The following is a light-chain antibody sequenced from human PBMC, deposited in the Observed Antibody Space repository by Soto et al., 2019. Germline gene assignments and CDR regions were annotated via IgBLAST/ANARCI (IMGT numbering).Light chain of an antibody. Sequence: IVMTQSPATLSVSPGERVTLSCRASQGIGITLAWYQQKPGQTPRLLIYGASTRATGIPARFSGSGSGTEFTLTINSLQSEDSAVYYCKLYNDWPLTFGGGTNVEIK. CDR1: QGIGIT. CDR3: KLYNDWPLT. V-gene: IGKV3-15*01. J-gene: IGKJ4*01. CDR2: GAS.